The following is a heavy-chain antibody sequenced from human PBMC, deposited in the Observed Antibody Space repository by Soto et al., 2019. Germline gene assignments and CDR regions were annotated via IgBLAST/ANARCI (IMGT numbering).Heavy chain of an antibody. Sequence: SETLSLTCSVSGASVSSGSHYWSWIRQSPGKGLEWIGFIYYSGSTNYNPSLKSRVTISVDTSKNQFSLKVSSVTAADTAVYFCARDPLGYSSSHFFDHWGQGTRVTVSS. CDR2: IYYSGST. D-gene: IGHD6-13*01. J-gene: IGHJ4*02. CDR1: GASVSSGSHY. CDR3: ARDPLGYSSSHFFDH. V-gene: IGHV4-61*01.